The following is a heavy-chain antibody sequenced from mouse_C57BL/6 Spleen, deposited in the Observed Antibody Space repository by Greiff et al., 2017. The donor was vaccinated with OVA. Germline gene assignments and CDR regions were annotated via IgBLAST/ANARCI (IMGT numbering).Heavy chain of an antibody. CDR2: IDPSDSYT. V-gene: IGHV1-50*01. J-gene: IGHJ3*01. Sequence: QVQLQQSGAELVKPGASVKLSCKASGYTFTSYWMQWVKQRPGQGLEWIGEIDPSDSYTNYNQKFKGKATLTVDTSSSTAYMQLSSLTSEDSAVYYCARRPYYSNYGWFAYWGQGTLVTVSA. CDR3: ARRPYYSNYGWFAY. D-gene: IGHD2-5*01. CDR1: GYTFTSYW.